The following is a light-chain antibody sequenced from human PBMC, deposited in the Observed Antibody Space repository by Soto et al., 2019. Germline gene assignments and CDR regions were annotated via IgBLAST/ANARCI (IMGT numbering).Light chain of an antibody. J-gene: IGLJ2*01. CDR1: SSDVGGYNY. Sequence: QSALTQPASVSGSPGQSITISCTGTSSDVGGYNYVSWYQQHPGKAPKVMIYDVTNRPSDVSSRFSGSKSGNTASLTISGLQGEDEADYYCSSYTSGNTIIFGGGTKLIVL. CDR3: SSYTSGNTII. CDR2: DVT. V-gene: IGLV2-14*03.